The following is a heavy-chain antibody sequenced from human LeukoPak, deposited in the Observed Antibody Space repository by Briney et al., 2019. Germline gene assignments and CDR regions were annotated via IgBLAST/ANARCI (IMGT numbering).Heavy chain of an antibody. D-gene: IGHD3-10*01. CDR2: INHSGST. V-gene: IGHV4-34*08. CDR3: VSGAKNFDY. Sequence: GSLRLSCAASGFTFSSYSMNWIRQPPGKGLEWIGEINHSGSTNYNPSLKSRVTISVDTSKNQFSLKLSSVTAADTAVYYCVSGAKNFDYWGQGTLVTVSS. J-gene: IGHJ4*02. CDR1: GFTFSSYS.